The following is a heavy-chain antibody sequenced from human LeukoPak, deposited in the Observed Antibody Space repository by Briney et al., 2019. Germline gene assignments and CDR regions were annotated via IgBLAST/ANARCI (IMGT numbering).Heavy chain of an antibody. CDR2: ISYDGSNK. CDR1: GFTFSSYA. D-gene: IGHD1-1*01. V-gene: IGHV3-30*04. Sequence: GGSLRLSCAASGFTFSSYAMHWVRQAPGKGLEWVAVISYDGSNKYYADSVKGRFTISRDNAKNTLYLQMNSLRAEDTAVYYCARIAHAGYGAFDIWGQGTMVTVSS. CDR3: ARIAHAGYGAFDI. J-gene: IGHJ3*02.